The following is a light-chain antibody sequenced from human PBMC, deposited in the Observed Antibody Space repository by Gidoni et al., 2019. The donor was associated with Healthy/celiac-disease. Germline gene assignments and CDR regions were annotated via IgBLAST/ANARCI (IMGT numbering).Light chain of an antibody. CDR3: QQYGRSPFT. J-gene: IGKJ3*01. Sequence: EFVLTQSPGTLSLSPGERATLSCRASQSVSSSYLAWYQQKPGQSPRLLIYGASSRATGIPDRFRGSGSGTDFTLTIRRLETEDFAVYYCQQYGRSPFTFGPGTKVDIK. CDR1: QSVSSSY. V-gene: IGKV3-20*01. CDR2: GAS.